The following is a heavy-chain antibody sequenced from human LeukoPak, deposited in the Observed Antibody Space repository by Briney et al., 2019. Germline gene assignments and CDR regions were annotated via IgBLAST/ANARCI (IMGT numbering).Heavy chain of an antibody. CDR3: AKDLLLTYGDSLDV. V-gene: IGHV3-30*02. CDR2: IRYDGSNK. CDR1: GFTFSSYG. D-gene: IGHD4-17*01. Sequence: GGSLRLSCAASGFTFSSYGMHWVRQAPGKGLEWVAFIRYDGSNKYYADSVKGRFTISRDNSKNTLYLQMNSLRAEDTAVYYCAKDLLLTYGDSLDVWGKGTTVTVSS. J-gene: IGHJ6*04.